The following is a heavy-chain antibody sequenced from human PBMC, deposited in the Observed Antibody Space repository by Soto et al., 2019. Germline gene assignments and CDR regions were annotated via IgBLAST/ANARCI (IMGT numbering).Heavy chain of an antibody. CDR2: IYYSGST. Sequence: SETLSLTCTVSGGSISSSSYYWGWIRQPPGKGLEWIGSIYYSGSTYYNPSLKSRVTISVDTSKNQFSLKLSSVTAADTAVYYCARRNPSYYFDYWGQGTLVTVSS. J-gene: IGHJ4*02. V-gene: IGHV4-39*01. CDR1: GGSISSSSYY. CDR3: ARRNPSYYFDY.